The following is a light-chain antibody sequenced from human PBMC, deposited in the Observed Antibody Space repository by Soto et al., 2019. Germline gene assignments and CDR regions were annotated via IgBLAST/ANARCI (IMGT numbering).Light chain of an antibody. J-gene: IGKJ2*01. CDR1: QSVLYSSNNKNY. CDR2: WAS. CDR3: QQYWSTPYT. V-gene: IGKV4-1*01. Sequence: IVMTQSPDSLAVSLGERATINCKSSQSVLYSSNNKNYLAWYQQKPGQPPKLLIYWASTRESGVPDRFSGSGSGTDFTLTISSLQAEDVAVYYCQQYWSTPYTFGQGTKLEIK.